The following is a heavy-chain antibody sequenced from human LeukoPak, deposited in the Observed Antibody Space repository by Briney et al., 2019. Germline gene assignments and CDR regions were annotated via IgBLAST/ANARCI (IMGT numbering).Heavy chain of an antibody. D-gene: IGHD2-2*03. CDR2: FDPEDGET. Sequence: GASVKVSCKFSGYTLTELSMHWVRQAPGKGLEWMGGFDPEDGETIYAQKFQGRVTMTEDTSTDTAYMELSSLRSEDTAVYYCATDPGYCSSTSCYPYGMDVWGKGTTVTVSS. J-gene: IGHJ6*04. V-gene: IGHV1-24*01. CDR3: ATDPGYCSSTSCYPYGMDV. CDR1: GYTLTELS.